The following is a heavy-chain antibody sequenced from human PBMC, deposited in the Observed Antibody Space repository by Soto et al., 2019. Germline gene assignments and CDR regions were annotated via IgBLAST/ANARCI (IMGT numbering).Heavy chain of an antibody. CDR2: IIPMFGTA. D-gene: IGHD5-12*01. CDR3: ARGIQPWLRRINNGYSG. J-gene: IGHJ4*02. V-gene: IGHV1-69*12. CDR1: GGTFSTYA. Sequence: QVQLVQSGAEVKKPESSVKVSCKAPGGTFSTYAISWVRQAPGQGLEWMGGIIPMFGTANYAQRFQDRVTMTADESTNTVYMELSSLRSEDTAVYFCARGIQPWLRRINNGYSGWGQGTLVTVSS.